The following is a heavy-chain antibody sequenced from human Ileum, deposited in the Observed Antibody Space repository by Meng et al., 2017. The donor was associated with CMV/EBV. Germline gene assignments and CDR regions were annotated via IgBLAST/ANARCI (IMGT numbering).Heavy chain of an antibody. J-gene: IGHJ4*02. CDR3: TRDAAARPLEY. V-gene: IGHV4-4*02. CDR1: GGSITKASW. CDR2: IYDVGVT. D-gene: IGHD6-6*01. Sequence: CDVSGGSITKASWWSWVRQPPGKGLEWVGAIYDVGVTNYNPSLKSRVTILVDRSKNQFSLKLTSVTAADTAVYYCTRDAAARPLEYWGQGALVTVSS.